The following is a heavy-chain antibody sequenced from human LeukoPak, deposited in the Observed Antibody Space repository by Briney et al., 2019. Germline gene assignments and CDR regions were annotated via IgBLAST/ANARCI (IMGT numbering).Heavy chain of an antibody. J-gene: IGHJ4*02. CDR2: ISGYNGNT. V-gene: IGHV1-18*01. CDR3: ARVSSSWYYFDY. CDR1: XFTFTSYG. Sequence: ASVXXXCKXSXFTFTSYGFSWVRQAPGQGLEWMGWISGYNGNTNYAQKLQGRVTINTDTSTSTAYMELRSLISDDTAIYYCARVSSSWYYFDYWGQGTLVTVSS. D-gene: IGHD6-13*01.